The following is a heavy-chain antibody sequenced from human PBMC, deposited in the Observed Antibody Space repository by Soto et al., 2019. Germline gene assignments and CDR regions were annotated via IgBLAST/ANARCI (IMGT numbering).Heavy chain of an antibody. J-gene: IGHJ5*02. CDR2: ISNSGHSA. D-gene: IGHD5-12*01. Sequence: GGSLRLSCAASGFTFSSYAMNWVRQAPGKGLEWISVISNSGHSAYYADSVKGRFTISRDNSKDTLYLQIKSLRAEDTAAYYCAKGGPTFLNWFGPWGQGTLVTVSS. CDR1: GFTFSSYA. V-gene: IGHV3-23*01. CDR3: AKGGPTFLNWFGP.